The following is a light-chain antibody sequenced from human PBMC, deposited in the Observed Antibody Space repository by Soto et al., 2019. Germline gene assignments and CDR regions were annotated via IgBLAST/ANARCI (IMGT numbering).Light chain of an antibody. CDR1: QSVLFSSNNKNY. Sequence: DIVMTQSPDSLAVSLGERAPINCKSSQSVLFSSNNKNYLAWYPPTPGQPPKXXIYWASTRESGVPDRFSGSGSGTDFTRTISSLQAEDVAVDYCQQYYGTPLTFGGGTKVDIK. V-gene: IGKV4-1*01. CDR2: WAS. J-gene: IGKJ4*01. CDR3: QQYYGTPLT.